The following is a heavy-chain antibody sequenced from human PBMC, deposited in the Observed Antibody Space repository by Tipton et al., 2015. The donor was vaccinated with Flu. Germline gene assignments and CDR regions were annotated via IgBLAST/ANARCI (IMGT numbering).Heavy chain of an antibody. V-gene: IGHV3-23*01. CDR1: GFNFNTYA. D-gene: IGHD3-10*01. Sequence: SLRLSCAASGFNFNTYAMSWVRQAPGKGLEWVSGISGSSASRYYADSVKGRFAISRDNSRSTVDLQMNSLRVEDTAVYYCVKTYYYGSGSYHPFAHWGQGTLVTVSS. CDR2: ISGSSASR. CDR3: VKTYYYGSGSYHPFAH. J-gene: IGHJ4*02.